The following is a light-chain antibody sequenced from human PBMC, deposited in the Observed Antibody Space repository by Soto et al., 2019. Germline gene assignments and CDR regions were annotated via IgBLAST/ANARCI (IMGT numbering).Light chain of an antibody. CDR2: KVS. J-gene: IGKJ2*02. V-gene: IGKV2-30*01. CDR3: MQATHWPPMCA. Sequence: DVVMTQSPLSLPVTLGQPASISCRSSQSLVYIDGNAYLNWFQQRPGQSPRRLIYKVSNRDSGVPDRFSGSGSGSDFTLKISRVEAEDVGIYYYMQATHWPPMCAFGQGTKLETK. CDR1: QSLVYIDGNAY.